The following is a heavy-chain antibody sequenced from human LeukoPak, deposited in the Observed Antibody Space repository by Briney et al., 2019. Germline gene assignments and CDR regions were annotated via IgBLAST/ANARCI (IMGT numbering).Heavy chain of an antibody. V-gene: IGHV4-59*08. CDR3: ASHCGTTDCYSYYAMDV. CDR1: GDPISRYY. Sequence: PSETLSLTCIISGDPISRYYWSWIRQPPGKGLEWIGYVYNSGSTDYNPSLKSRLTISADMSKNLFSLKLRSVTAADTAVYYCASHCGTTDCYSYYAMDVWGQGTTVIV. D-gene: IGHD2-21*01. CDR2: VYNSGST. J-gene: IGHJ6*02.